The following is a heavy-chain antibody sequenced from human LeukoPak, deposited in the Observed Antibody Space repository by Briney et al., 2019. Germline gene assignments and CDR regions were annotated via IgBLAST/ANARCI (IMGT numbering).Heavy chain of an antibody. J-gene: IGHJ4*02. CDR2: IYYSGST. V-gene: IGHV4-31*03. Sequence: PSQTLPLPGIVPVAPLTGGGYFWRWTRQPPGRALEGIGYIYYSGSTYYNPSLKSRVTISVDTSKNQFSLKLSSVTAADTAVYYCSYGSGSYRVFDYWGQGTLVTVSS. CDR3: SYGSGSYRVFDY. D-gene: IGHD3-10*01. CDR1: VAPLTGGGYF.